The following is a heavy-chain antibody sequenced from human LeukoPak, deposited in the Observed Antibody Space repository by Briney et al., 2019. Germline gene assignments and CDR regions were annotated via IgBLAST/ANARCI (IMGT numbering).Heavy chain of an antibody. Sequence: PSQTLSLTCTVSGGSISSGGYYWNWIRQHPEKGLEWIGSIYYSGSTYYNPSLKSRVNVSVDTSENQFSLKLSSVAAADTAVYSCARASSARNGFDYWGQGTLVTVSS. CDR3: ARASSARNGFDY. CDR2: IYYSGST. J-gene: IGHJ4*02. V-gene: IGHV4-31*03. D-gene: IGHD1-14*01. CDR1: GGSISSGGYY.